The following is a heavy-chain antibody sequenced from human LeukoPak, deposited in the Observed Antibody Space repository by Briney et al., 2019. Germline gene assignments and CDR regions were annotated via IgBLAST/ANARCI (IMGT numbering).Heavy chain of an antibody. V-gene: IGHV1-18*01. CDR2: ISAYNGDT. J-gene: IGHJ4*02. D-gene: IGHD3-22*01. Sequence: ASVKVSCKASGYTFTRHGMSWVRQAPGQGLEWMGWISAYNGDTKYAQNFQGRVTITTDTSTTTAYMELRSLRSDDTVVYYCARDPSNTSGNYPYFDYWGQGTLVTVSS. CDR3: ARDPSNTSGNYPYFDY. CDR1: GYTFTRHG.